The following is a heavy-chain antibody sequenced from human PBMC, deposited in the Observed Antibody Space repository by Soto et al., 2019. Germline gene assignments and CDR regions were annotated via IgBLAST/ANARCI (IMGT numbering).Heavy chain of an antibody. CDR1: GYAFTSYG. CDR3: AREGVRVVTAILLPYYYYGMDV. D-gene: IGHD2-21*02. CDR2: ISAYNGNT. Sequence: GASVKVSFKASGYAFTSYGISLVRQAPGQGLEWIGWISAYNGNTNYAQKLQGRVTMTTDTSTSTAYMELRSLRSYGTAVYYCAREGVRVVTAILLPYYYYGMDVWGQGTTVTVSS. V-gene: IGHV1-18*01. J-gene: IGHJ6*01.